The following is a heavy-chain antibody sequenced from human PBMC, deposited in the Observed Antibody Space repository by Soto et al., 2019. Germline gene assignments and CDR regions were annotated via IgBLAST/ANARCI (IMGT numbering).Heavy chain of an antibody. CDR2: VNNAGTNT. Sequence: PGGSMRLSCVASGFTFSDYGMSWVRQAPGKGPDWVSTVNNAGTNTHYADSVKGRFTISRDNSKTTLYLQMNNLRVDDTATYYCARDTGGSAGMFDCWSQKPQVPVS. D-gene: IGHD2-8*02. CDR3: ARDTGGSAGMFDC. J-gene: IGHJ4*02. CDR1: GFTFSDYG. V-gene: IGHV3-23*01.